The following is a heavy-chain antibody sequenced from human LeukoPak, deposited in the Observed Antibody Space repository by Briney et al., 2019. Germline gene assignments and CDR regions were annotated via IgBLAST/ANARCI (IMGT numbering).Heavy chain of an antibody. J-gene: IGHJ4*02. CDR3: ARTSSSGLVGGYYFDY. D-gene: IGHD6-19*01. V-gene: IGHV4-38-2*02. CDR2: NHHSGST. CDR1: VYFLSSGYY. Sequence: SETLSLTCTVSVYFLSSGYYWDWIRPPPGKGLQWIGSNHHSGSTYYNPSLKSRVTISVHTSKNQFSLKLSSVTAADTAVYYCARTSSSGLVGGYYFDYWGQGTLVTVSS.